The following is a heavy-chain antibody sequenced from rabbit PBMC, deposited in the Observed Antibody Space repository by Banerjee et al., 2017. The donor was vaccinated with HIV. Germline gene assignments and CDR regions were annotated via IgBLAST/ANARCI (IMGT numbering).Heavy chain of an antibody. Sequence: QEQLVESGGGLVQPEGSLTLTCTASGFSFSSSYYMCWVRQAPGKGLEWIAYMDNGDGTTYYASWAKGRFTISKTSSTTVTLQMTSLTAADTATYFCARVGDDYGEGGYYFNLWGQGTLVTVS. CDR1: GFSFSSSYY. V-gene: IGHV1S45*01. CDR3: ARVGDDYGEGGYYFNL. J-gene: IGHJ4*01. CDR2: MDNGDGTT. D-gene: IGHD2-1*01.